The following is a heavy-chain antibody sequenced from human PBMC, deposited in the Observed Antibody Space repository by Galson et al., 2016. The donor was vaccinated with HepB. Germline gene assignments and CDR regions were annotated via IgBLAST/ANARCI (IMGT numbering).Heavy chain of an antibody. CDR2: ITSSSNLI. CDR1: GFTFSSYS. V-gene: IGHV3-48*02. D-gene: IGHD6-19*01. Sequence: SLRLSCAASGFTFSSYSMNWVRQAPGKGLEWVSYITSSSNLIYYADSVRGRFTISRDNAKNSLYLQMHSLRDEDTAVYYCARDHHPGIAVAGTLEYYYGMDVWGQGTTVTVSS. J-gene: IGHJ6*02. CDR3: ARDHHPGIAVAGTLEYYYGMDV.